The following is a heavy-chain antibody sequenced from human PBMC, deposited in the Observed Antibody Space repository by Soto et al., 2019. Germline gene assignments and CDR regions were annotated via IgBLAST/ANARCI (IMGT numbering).Heavy chain of an antibody. J-gene: IGHJ6*02. CDR1: GYTFTSYG. D-gene: IGHD1-26*01. V-gene: IGHV1-18*01. CDR3: ARDTSEVGATYYYYYGMDV. Sequence: QVQLVQSGAEVKKPGASVKVSCKASGYTFTSYGISWVRHAPGQGLEWMGWISAYNGNTNYAQKLQGRVTMTTDTSTSTAYMELRSLRSDDTAVYYCARDTSEVGATYYYYYGMDVWGQGTTVTVSS. CDR2: ISAYNGNT.